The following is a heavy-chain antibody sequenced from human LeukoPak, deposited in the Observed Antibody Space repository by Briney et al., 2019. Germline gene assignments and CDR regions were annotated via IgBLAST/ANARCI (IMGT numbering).Heavy chain of an antibody. V-gene: IGHV3-30-3*01. D-gene: IGHD4-11*01. CDR2: ISYAGSNK. J-gene: IGHJ3*02. Sequence: PGRSLRLSCAPSGFTFSSYAMHWVRQAPGKGLEWVAVISYAGSNKFYADSVRGRVTISRDNSKNTLYLQMNSLRAEDTAVYYCARGQHRVTYADDAFDIWGQGTMATVSS. CDR3: ARGQHRVTYADDAFDI. CDR1: GFTFSSYA.